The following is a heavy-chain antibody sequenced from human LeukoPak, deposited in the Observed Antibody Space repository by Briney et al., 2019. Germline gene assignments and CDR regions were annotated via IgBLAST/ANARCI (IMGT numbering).Heavy chain of an antibody. D-gene: IGHD3-16*02. J-gene: IGHJ4*02. Sequence: SETLSLTCTVSGYSISSGYYWGWIRQPPGKGLEWIGTIYHSGSTYYNPSLKSRVTISVDTSKNQFSLKLSSVTAADTAVYYCARDRYYDYVWGSYRLSSDDYWGQGTLVTVSS. CDR3: ARDRYYDYVWGSYRLSSDDY. V-gene: IGHV4-38-2*02. CDR1: GYSISSGYY. CDR2: IYHSGST.